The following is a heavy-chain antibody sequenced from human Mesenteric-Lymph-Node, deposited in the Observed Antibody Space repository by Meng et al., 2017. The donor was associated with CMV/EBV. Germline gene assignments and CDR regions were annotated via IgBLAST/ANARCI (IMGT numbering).Heavy chain of an antibody. CDR3: ARAGPTYGNGMDS. V-gene: IGHV3-74*01. CDR1: GFIFSNHW. CDR2: IHSDGTIS. D-gene: IGHD2-8*01. J-gene: IGHJ4*02. Sequence: CAASGFIFSNHWMHWVRQAPGKGLVWVSRIHSDGTISSYADSVKGRFTISRDNAKNTLYLQMNSLRPDDTAMYYCARAGPTYGNGMDSWGQGTLVTVSS.